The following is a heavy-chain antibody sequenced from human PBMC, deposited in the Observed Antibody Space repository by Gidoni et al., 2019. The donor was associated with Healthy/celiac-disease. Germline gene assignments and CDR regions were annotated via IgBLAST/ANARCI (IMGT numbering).Heavy chain of an antibody. D-gene: IGHD3-3*01. CDR3: ARDQSPTRRFLEWLPTPYYFDY. V-gene: IGHV1-69*01. Sequence: QVPLVQSGAEVKKPGSSVQVSCKAYGGTFSSYAISWVRQAPGQGLEWMGGIIPIFGTANYAQKFQGRVTITADESTSTAYMELSSLRSEDTAVYYCARDQSPTRRFLEWLPTPYYFDYWGQGTLVTVSS. CDR2: IIPIFGTA. J-gene: IGHJ4*02. CDR1: GGTFSSYA.